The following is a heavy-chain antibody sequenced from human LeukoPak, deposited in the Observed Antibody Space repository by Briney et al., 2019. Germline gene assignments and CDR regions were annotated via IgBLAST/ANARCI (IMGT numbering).Heavy chain of an antibody. D-gene: IGHD2/OR15-2a*01. CDR3: ARGRRFHEPISVGLLSTTYYFDY. CDR2: IYYSGST. V-gene: IGHV4-30-4*01. Sequence: SETLSLTCTVSGGSISSGDYYWSWIRQPPGKGLEWIGYIYYSGSTYYNPSLKSRVTISVDTSKNQFSLKLSSVTAADTAVYYCARGRRFHEPISVGLLSTTYYFDYWGQGTLVTVSS. CDR1: GGSISSGDYY. J-gene: IGHJ4*02.